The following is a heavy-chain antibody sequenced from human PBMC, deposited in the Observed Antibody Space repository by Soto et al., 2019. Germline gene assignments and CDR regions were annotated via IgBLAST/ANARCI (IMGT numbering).Heavy chain of an antibody. J-gene: IGHJ4*02. CDR3: HGYGY. CDR1: GFTVSSSNY. V-gene: IGHV3-53*01. CDR2: IYTGGTT. Sequence: EVQLVESGGGLIQPGGSLRLSCVVSGFTVSSSNYMSWVRQAPGKGLEWVSVIYTGGTTYYADSVKSRFTISRDNSKNTLYLQMNSLRAEDTALYYCHGYGYWGQGTLVTVSS. D-gene: IGHD5-12*01.